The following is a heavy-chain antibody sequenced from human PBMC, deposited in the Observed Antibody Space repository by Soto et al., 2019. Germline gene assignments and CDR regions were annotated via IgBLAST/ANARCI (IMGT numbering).Heavy chain of an antibody. D-gene: IGHD4-17*01. J-gene: IGHJ4*02. CDR2: IYYSGST. Sequence: LSLTCTVSGGSISSGDYYWSWIRQPPGKGLEWIGYIYYSGSTYYNPSLKSRVTISVDTSKNQFSLKLSSVTAADTAVYYCARDPDDYGGTDYWGQGTLVTVSS. CDR3: ARDPDDYGGTDY. CDR1: GGSISSGDYY. V-gene: IGHV4-30-4*01.